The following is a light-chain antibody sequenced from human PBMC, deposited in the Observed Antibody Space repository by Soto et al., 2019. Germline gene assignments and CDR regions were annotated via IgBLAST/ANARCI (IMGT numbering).Light chain of an antibody. CDR1: QSVNNN. J-gene: IGKJ3*01. V-gene: IGKV3-15*01. Sequence: EILMTQSPATLSLSPGERATLSCRASQSVNNNLAWYQQIPGQAPRLLVYDASTRATGVPARFSGSGSGTEFTLTISSLQSEDFAVYYCQEYDKWPPFTFGPGTKVELK. CDR2: DAS. CDR3: QEYDKWPPFT.